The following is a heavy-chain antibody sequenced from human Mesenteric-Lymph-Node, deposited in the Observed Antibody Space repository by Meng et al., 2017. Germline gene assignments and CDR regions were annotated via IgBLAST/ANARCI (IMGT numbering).Heavy chain of an antibody. CDR3: ARDLRGYSGYDAWFDP. J-gene: IGHJ5*02. CDR2: INPNSGGT. V-gene: IGHV1-2*02. Sequence: ASVKVSCKASGVTFSSYAISWVRQAPGQGLEWMGWINPNSGGTNYAQKFQGRVTMTRDTSISTAYMELSRLRSDDTAVYYCARDLRGYSGYDAWFDPWGQGTLVTVSS. CDR1: GVTFSSYA. D-gene: IGHD5-12*01.